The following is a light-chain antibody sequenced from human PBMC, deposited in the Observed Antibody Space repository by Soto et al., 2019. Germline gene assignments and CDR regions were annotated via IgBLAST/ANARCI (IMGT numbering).Light chain of an antibody. V-gene: IGLV2-14*01. CDR2: EVS. CDR1: SSDVGGYNY. Sequence: QSVLTQPASVSGSPGRSIPISCTGTSSDVGGYNYVSWYQQHPGKAPKLMIYEVSNRPPGVSNRFSGSKSGNTASLTISGLQAEDEADYYCSSYTSSSTLVFGTGTKLTVL. CDR3: SSYTSSSTLV. J-gene: IGLJ1*01.